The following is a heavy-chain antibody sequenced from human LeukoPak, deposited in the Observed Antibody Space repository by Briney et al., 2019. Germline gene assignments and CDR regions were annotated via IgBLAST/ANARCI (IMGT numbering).Heavy chain of an antibody. CDR3: ARAKAVVGKQYFDY. CDR2: TNPSGST. D-gene: IGHD6-19*01. V-gene: IGHV4-34*01. CDR1: GGSFSGYY. J-gene: IGHJ4*02. Sequence: QSSETLSLTCAVYGGSFSGYYWSWIRQPPGKGLEWIGETNPSGSTNYNPSLKSRVTLLVDTSKNQVSLKLSSVTAADTAVYYCARAKAVVGKQYFDYWGQGTLVTVSS.